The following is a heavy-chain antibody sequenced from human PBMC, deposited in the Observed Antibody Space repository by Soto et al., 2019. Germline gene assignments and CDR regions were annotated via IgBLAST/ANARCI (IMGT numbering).Heavy chain of an antibody. J-gene: IGHJ4*02. CDR3: AREGNCSSASCYVTGVDY. CDR2: ISSSSSTI. Sequence: EVQLVESGGGLVQPGGSLRLSCEASGFTFSSYSMNWVRQAPGKGLEWVSYISSSSSTIYYADSVKGRFTISGDNAKNSLYLQMNSLRDEDTAVYYCAREGNCSSASCYVTGVDYWGQGTLVTVSS. D-gene: IGHD2-2*01. CDR1: GFTFSSYS. V-gene: IGHV3-48*02.